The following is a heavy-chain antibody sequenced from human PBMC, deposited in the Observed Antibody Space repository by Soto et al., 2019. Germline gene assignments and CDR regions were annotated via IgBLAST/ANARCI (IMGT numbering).Heavy chain of an antibody. V-gene: IGHV1-18*01. CDR2: ISAYNGNT. Sequence: QVKRVQSGAEVKKPGASVKVSCKASGYTFTSYGISWVRQAPGQGLEGMGWISAYNGNTNYAQKLKGRVTMTTDTSTSTAYMELRSLRSDDTAVYYCALSPGSSGWYGGFDYWGQGTLVTVSS. J-gene: IGHJ4*02. D-gene: IGHD6-19*01. CDR1: GYTFTSYG. CDR3: ALSPGSSGWYGGFDY.